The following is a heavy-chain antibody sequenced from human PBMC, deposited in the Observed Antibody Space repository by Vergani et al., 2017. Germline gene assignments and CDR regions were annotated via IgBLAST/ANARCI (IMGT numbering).Heavy chain of an antibody. CDR3: AKGRGGDHLNYWYFDL. CDR2: ISSSGGIK. J-gene: IGHJ2*01. CDR1: GFTVSSNY. V-gene: IGHV3-23*04. D-gene: IGHD2-21*01. Sequence: EVQLVESGGGLIQPGGSLRLSCAASGFTVSSNYMSWVRQAPGKGLEWVSAISSSGGIKYYADSLKGRLTISRDNSKKTLYLQMNSLRAEDTAVYYCAKGRGGDHLNYWYFDLWGRGTLVTVSS.